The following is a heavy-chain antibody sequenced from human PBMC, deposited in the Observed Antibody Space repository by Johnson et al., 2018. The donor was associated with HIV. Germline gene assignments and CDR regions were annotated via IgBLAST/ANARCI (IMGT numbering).Heavy chain of an antibody. CDR2: IKQDGSEK. V-gene: IGHV3-7*01. D-gene: IGHD3-3*01. Sequence: VRLVESGGGVVRPGESLRLSCAASGFTFDDYGMSWVRQAPGKGLEWVANIKQDGSEKYYVDSVKGRFSISRDNAKNSLYLQMNSLRAEDTAVYYCAGDRGGNLSRFLEWFGAFDIWGQGTMVTVSS. CDR1: GFTFDDYG. J-gene: IGHJ3*02. CDR3: AGDRGGNLSRFLEWFGAFDI.